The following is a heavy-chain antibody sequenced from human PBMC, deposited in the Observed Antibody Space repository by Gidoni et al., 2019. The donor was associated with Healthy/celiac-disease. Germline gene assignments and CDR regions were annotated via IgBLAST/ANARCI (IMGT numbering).Heavy chain of an antibody. CDR3: ARVEGIFYGMDV. D-gene: IGHD3-3*01. V-gene: IGHV4-30-4*01. CDR1: GCSISSGDYY. Sequence: QVQLQESGPGLVKPSQTLSLTCTVSGCSISSGDYYWSWLRQPPGKGLEWIGYIYYSGSTYYNPSLKSRVTISVDTSKNQFSLKLSSVTAADTAVYYCARVEGIFYGMDVWGQGTTVTVSS. CDR2: IYYSGST. J-gene: IGHJ6*02.